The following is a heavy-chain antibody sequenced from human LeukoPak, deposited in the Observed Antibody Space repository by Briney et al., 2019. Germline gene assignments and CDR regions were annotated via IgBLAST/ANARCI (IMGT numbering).Heavy chain of an antibody. CDR1: GFTFSSYA. CDR3: ARDGTAPGLYFDL. CDR2: ISGSGGST. Sequence: GGSLRLSCAASGFTFSSYAMSWVRQAPGKGLEWVSAISGSGGSTYYADSVKGRFTISRDNSKNTLYLQMSSLRAEDTAVYYCARDGTAPGLYFDLWGQGTLVTVSS. D-gene: IGHD6-13*01. J-gene: IGHJ4*01. V-gene: IGHV3-23*01.